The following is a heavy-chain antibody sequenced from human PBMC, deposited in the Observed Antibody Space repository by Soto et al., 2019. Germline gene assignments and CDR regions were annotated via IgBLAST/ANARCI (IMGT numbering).Heavy chain of an antibody. CDR3: ARNARVVVAYYYYYYGMDF. V-gene: IGHV2-26*01. J-gene: IGHJ6*02. D-gene: IGHD2-15*01. Sequence: SGPTLVNPTETLTLTCTVSGFSLSNAIMGVSWIRHPPGKALEWLAHIFSNDEKSYSTSLKSRLTISKDTSKSQVVLTMTNMDPVDTDTYYCARNARVVVAYYYYYYGMDFWGQGTTVTVSS. CDR2: IFSNDEK. CDR1: GFSLSNAIMG.